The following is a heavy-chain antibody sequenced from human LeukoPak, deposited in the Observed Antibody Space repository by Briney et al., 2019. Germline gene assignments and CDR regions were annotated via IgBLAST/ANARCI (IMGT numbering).Heavy chain of an antibody. J-gene: IGHJ4*02. Sequence: GGSLRLSCAASGFTFSNAWVSWVRQAPGKGLEWVGRIKSKTDGGATHYAAPVKGRFTISRDDSKNTLYLQMNSLKTEDTAVYYCTTEAYYYDSGAIKYFDYWGQGTLVTVSS. CDR2: IKSKTDGGAT. D-gene: IGHD3-22*01. CDR1: GFTFSNAW. CDR3: TTEAYYYDSGAIKYFDY. V-gene: IGHV3-15*01.